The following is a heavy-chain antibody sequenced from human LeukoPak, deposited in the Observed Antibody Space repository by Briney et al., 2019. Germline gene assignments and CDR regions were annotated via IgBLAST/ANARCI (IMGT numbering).Heavy chain of an antibody. Sequence: SETLSLTCTVSGGSISSSSYYWGWIRQPPGKGLEWIGSIYYSGSTYYNPSLKSRVTISVDTSKNQFSLKVSSVTAADTAVYYCARHKCSGIYCPFDYWGQGTLVTVSS. CDR1: GGSISSSSYY. CDR2: IYYSGST. CDR3: ARHKCSGIYCPFDY. V-gene: IGHV4-39*01. J-gene: IGHJ4*02. D-gene: IGHD2-15*01.